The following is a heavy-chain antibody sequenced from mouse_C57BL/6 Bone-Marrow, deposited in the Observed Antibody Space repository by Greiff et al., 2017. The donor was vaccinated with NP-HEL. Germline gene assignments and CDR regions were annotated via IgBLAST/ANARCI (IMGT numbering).Heavy chain of an antibody. Sequence: QVQLQQPGTELVKPGASVKLSCKASGYTFTSYWMHWVQQRPGQGLEWIGNINPSNGGTNYNEKFKSKATLTVDKSSSTAYMQLSSLTSEDSAVYYCASPIYDGYYWYFDVWGTGTTVTVSS. J-gene: IGHJ1*03. V-gene: IGHV1-53*01. CDR3: ASPIYDGYYWYFDV. D-gene: IGHD2-3*01. CDR2: INPSNGGT. CDR1: GYTFTSYW.